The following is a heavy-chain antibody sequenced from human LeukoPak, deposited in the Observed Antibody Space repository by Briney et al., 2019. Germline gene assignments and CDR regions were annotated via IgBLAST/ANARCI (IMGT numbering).Heavy chain of an antibody. V-gene: IGHV3-74*01. CDR3: ARDSGSSEYYFDY. J-gene: IGHJ4*02. Sequence: PGGSLRLSCAASGFTFSSYWMHWVRQVPGKGLVWVSRIGSDGSSTSFADSVKGRFTISRDNAKNTLYLQVNSLRAEDTAVYYCARDSGSSEYYFDYWGQGTLVTVSS. D-gene: IGHD1-26*01. CDR1: GFTFSSYW. CDR2: IGSDGSST.